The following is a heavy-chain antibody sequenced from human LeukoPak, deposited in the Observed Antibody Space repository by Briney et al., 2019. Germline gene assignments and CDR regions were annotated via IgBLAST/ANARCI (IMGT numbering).Heavy chain of an antibody. Sequence: GSLRLSCAASGFTFSDYYMSWIRQAPGKGLEWIGEIYHSGTTNYNPSLKSRVTISVDTSKNQFSLKLSSVTAADTAVYYCARQGLSWENYYMDVWGKGTTVTISS. CDR3: ARQGLSWENYYMDV. J-gene: IGHJ6*03. D-gene: IGHD3-16*01. CDR2: IYHSGTT. CDR1: GFTFSDYY. V-gene: IGHV4-34*01.